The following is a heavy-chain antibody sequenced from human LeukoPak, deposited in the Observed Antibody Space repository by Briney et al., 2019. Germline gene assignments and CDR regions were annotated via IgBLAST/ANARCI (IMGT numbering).Heavy chain of an antibody. J-gene: IGHJ4*02. D-gene: IGHD3-22*01. Sequence: GRSLRLSCAASGFIFSTYAIHWVRQAPGKGLEWVAVISYDGRNKYYADSVKSRFSISRDNSKNTLSLQMNSLRPEDTALYYCARDVSHYDRSGYSLDYWGQGTLVTVSS. CDR1: GFIFSTYA. V-gene: IGHV3-30*04. CDR3: ARDVSHYDRSGYSLDY. CDR2: ISYDGRNK.